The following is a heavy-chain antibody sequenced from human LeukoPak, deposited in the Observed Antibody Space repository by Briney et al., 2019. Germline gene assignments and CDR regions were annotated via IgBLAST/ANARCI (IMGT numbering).Heavy chain of an antibody. CDR1: GFTFGDYA. V-gene: IGHV3-49*04. D-gene: IGHD5-24*01. CDR2: IRSKAYGGTT. J-gene: IGHJ4*02. Sequence: PGRSLRLYCTASGFTFGDYAMSWVRQAPGKGLAWVGFIRSKAYGGTTEYAASVKGRFTISRDDSKNTLYLQMNSLKTEDTAVYYCATDRVGLNLYDYWGQGTLVTVSS. CDR3: ATDRVGLNLYDY.